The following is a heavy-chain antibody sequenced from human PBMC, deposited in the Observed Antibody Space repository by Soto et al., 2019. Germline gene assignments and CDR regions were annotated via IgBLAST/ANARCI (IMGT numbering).Heavy chain of an antibody. CDR2: IYHSGST. J-gene: IGHJ4*02. CDR1: GASISSSNW. D-gene: IGHD3-3*01. Sequence: QVQLQESGPGLVKPSGTLSLTCAVSGASISSSNWWSWVRQPPGKGLEWIGEIYHSGSTNYNPSLKSRVTISVDKSRNQFSLKLSYVTAADAAVYDFASRWREGRVDYWGQGTLVTVSS. CDR3: ASRWREGRVDY. V-gene: IGHV4-4*02.